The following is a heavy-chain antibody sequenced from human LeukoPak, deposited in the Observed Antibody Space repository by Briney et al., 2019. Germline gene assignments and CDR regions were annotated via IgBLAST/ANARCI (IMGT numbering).Heavy chain of an antibody. CDR1: GFTFSSYA. V-gene: IGHV3-23*01. J-gene: IGHJ4*02. Sequence: HPGGPLRLSCAASGFTFSSYAMSWVRQAPGKGLEWVSAISGSGGSTYYADSVKGRFTISRDNSKNTLYLQMNSLRAEDTAVYYCAKDRATIFGVVLDYFDYWGQGTLVTVSS. CDR3: AKDRATIFGVVLDYFDY. D-gene: IGHD3-3*01. CDR2: ISGSGGST.